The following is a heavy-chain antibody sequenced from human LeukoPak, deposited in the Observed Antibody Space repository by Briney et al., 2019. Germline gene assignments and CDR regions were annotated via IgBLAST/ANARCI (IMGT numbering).Heavy chain of an antibody. Sequence: ASVKVSCKASGYTFTGYYMHWVRHAPGQGLEWMGWINPNSSGTNYAQKFQGRVTMTRDTSISTAYMELSRLRSDDTAVYYCARTMVRGAYRPITYYDYWGQGTLVTVSS. J-gene: IGHJ4*02. CDR3: ARTMVRGAYRPITYYDY. CDR1: GYTFTGYY. CDR2: INPNSSGT. D-gene: IGHD3-10*01. V-gene: IGHV1-2*02.